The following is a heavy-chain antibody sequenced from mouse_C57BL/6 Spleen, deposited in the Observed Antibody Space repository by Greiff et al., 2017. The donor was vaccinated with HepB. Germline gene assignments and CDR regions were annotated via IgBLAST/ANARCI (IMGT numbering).Heavy chain of an antibody. D-gene: IGHD1-1*02. CDR1: GYSITSGYY. J-gene: IGHJ4*01. CDR2: ISYDGSN. V-gene: IGHV3-6*01. CDR3: ARSDYDYDAMDY. Sequence: EVQLQESGPGLVKPSQSLSLTCSVPGYSITSGYYWNWIRQFPGNKLEWMGYISYDGSNNYNPSLKNRISITRDTSKNQFFLKLNSVTTEDTATYYCARSDYDYDAMDYWGQGTSVTVSS.